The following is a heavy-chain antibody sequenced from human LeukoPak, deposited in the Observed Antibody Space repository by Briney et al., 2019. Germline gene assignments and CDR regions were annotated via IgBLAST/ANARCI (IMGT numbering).Heavy chain of an antibody. Sequence: GGSLRLSCAASGFTFSSYAMTWVRQAPGKGLEWVAYIWHDGTNEHYADSVKGRFTISIDNSDNTAHLQMNSLRAEDTALYYCVRDLYCSGSTCYRAFDIWGQGTMVTVSS. D-gene: IGHD2-15*01. CDR3: VRDLYCSGSTCYRAFDI. CDR1: GFTFSSYA. CDR2: IWHDGTNE. V-gene: IGHV3-33*08. J-gene: IGHJ3*02.